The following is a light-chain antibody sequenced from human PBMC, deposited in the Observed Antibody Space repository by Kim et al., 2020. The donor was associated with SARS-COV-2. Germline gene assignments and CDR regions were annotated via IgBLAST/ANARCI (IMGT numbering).Light chain of an antibody. CDR2: AAS. Sequence: ASVGDRITITCRASQSISSWLAWYQQKPGKAPKLLIYAASKLQSGVPSRFSGSGSGTDFTLTINSLQPEDFATYYCQQANAFPLTFGPGTRVDSK. V-gene: IGKV1D-12*01. CDR1: QSISSW. J-gene: IGKJ3*01. CDR3: QQANAFPLT.